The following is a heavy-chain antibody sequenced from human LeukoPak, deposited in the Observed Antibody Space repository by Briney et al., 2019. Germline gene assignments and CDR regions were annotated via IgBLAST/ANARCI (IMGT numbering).Heavy chain of an antibody. J-gene: IGHJ4*02. V-gene: IGHV3-23*01. CDR3: ARELASGD. CDR1: GFTFSSYA. CDR2: ISNSGADT. D-gene: IGHD6-13*01. Sequence: GSLRLSCAASGFTFSSYAMSWVRQAPGKGLEWVSAISNSGADTLYADSVKGRFTISRDNSKNTLYLQMNSLRAEDTAVYYCARELASGDWGQGTLVTVSS.